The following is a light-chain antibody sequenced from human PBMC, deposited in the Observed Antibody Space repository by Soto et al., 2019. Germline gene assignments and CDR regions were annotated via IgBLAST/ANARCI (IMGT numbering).Light chain of an antibody. V-gene: IGLV2-23*01. CDR3: CSYAGSSLYV. CDR2: EGS. Sequence: SALTQPASVSGFPGQSITISCTGTSSDVVSYNLVSWYQQHPGKAPKLMIYEGSKRPSGVSNRFSGSKSGNTASLTISGLQAEDEADYYCCSYAGSSLYVFGTGTKLTVL. CDR1: SSDVVSYNL. J-gene: IGLJ1*01.